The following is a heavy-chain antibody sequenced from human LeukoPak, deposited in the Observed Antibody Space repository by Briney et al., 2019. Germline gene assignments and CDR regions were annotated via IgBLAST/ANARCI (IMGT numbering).Heavy chain of an antibody. J-gene: IGHJ6*04. CDR2: INHSGST. V-gene: IGHV4-34*01. CDR1: GGSFSGYY. D-gene: IGHD2-2*01. Sequence: SETLSLTCAVYGGSFSGYYWSWIRQPPGKGLEWIGEINHSGSTNYNPSLKSRVTISVDTSKNQFSLKLSSVTAADTAVYYCARDSRRNDIVVVPAAMEGTYYYYGMDVWGKGTTVTVSS. CDR3: ARDSRRNDIVVVPAAMEGTYYYYGMDV.